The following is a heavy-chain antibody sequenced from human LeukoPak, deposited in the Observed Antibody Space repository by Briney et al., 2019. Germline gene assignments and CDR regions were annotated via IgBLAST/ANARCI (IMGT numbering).Heavy chain of an antibody. CDR3: ARAGFRSALIL. CDR2: IYGAGNI. D-gene: IGHD2-15*01. CDR1: NFTVSSTF. Sequence: PGGSLSLSCAASNFTVSSTFMTWVRQTPGKGLDWVSLIYGAGNIYYADSVKGRFRMSRDNAKNSLALQMNSLRAEDTAVYYCARAGFRSALILWGRGTLVTVSS. V-gene: IGHV3-53*01. J-gene: IGHJ2*01.